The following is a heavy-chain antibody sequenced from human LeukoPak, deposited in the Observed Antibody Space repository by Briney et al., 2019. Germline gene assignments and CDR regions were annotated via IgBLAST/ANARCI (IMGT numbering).Heavy chain of an antibody. V-gene: IGHV3-30*02. CDR3: AKATGNLGN. CDR1: GFTFSSYG. D-gene: IGHD1-1*01. CDR2: IRFDGSKM. J-gene: IGHJ4*02. Sequence: GGSLRLSCAASGFTFSSYGMHWVRQAPGKGLEWVAFIRFDGSKMYYADSVKGRFTISRDNSKNTLYVQMNSLTAEDTAIYYCAKATGNLGNWGQGTLVTVSS.